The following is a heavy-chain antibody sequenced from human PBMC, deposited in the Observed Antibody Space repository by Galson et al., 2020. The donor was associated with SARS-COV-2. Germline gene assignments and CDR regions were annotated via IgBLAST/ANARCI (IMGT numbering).Heavy chain of an antibody. Sequence: SETLSLTCTVSGGSIYSGGFYWSWIRQRPGKGLEYIGYIDYTGSTYYNPSLRSRITMSVDTSANQFSLKLSSVTAADTAVYYCARGGGPYGGNFDYWGQGTLVTVSS. J-gene: IGHJ4*02. V-gene: IGHV4-31*03. D-gene: IGHD4-17*01. CDR1: GGSIYSGGFY. CDR2: IDYTGST. CDR3: ARGGGPYGGNFDY.